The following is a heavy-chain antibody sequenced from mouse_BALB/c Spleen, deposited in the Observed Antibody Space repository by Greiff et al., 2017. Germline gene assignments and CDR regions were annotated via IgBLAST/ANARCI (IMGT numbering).Heavy chain of an antibody. V-gene: IGHV5-6-5*01. D-gene: IGHD1-2*01. CDR2: ISSGGST. CDR3: ARGLRLRGNYAMDY. CDR1: GFTFSSYA. Sequence: EVQRVESGGGLVKPGGSLKLSCAASGFTFSSYAMSWVRQTPEKRLEWVASISSGGSTYYPDSVKGRFTISRDNARNILYLQMSSLRSEDTAMYYCARGLRLRGNYAMDYWGQGTSVTVSS. J-gene: IGHJ4*01.